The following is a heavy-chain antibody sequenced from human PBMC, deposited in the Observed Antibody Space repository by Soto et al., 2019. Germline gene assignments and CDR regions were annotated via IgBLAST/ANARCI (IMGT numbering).Heavy chain of an antibody. Sequence: ASVKVSCKASGYTFTNYGISWVRQAPGQGLEWMGWISAYNGNTNYAQMLQGRVTMTTDTSTSTAYMELRSLRSDDTAVYYCARAVRASYYFDNWGQGTLVSVSS. D-gene: IGHD1-26*01. CDR1: GYTFTNYG. CDR3: ARAVRASYYFDN. J-gene: IGHJ4*02. V-gene: IGHV1-18*01. CDR2: ISAYNGNT.